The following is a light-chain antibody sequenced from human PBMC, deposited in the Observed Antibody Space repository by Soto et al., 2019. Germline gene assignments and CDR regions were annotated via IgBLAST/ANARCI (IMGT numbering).Light chain of an antibody. CDR2: EVS. Sequence: QSALTQPASVSGSPGQSITISCTGTSSDIGTYHYVSWYQQHPGKVPKLMIYEVSNRPSGVSNRCSGSKSGNTASLAISGLQAEDEADYYCSSYTTSSTQVFGGGTKLTVL. J-gene: IGLJ3*02. CDR3: SSYTTSSTQV. V-gene: IGLV2-14*01. CDR1: SSDIGTYHY.